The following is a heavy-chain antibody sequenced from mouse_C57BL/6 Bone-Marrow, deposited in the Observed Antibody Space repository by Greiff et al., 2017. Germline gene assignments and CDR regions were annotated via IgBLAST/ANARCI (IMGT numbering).Heavy chain of an antibody. CDR2: IDPGNGDT. CDR3: THYGSSYGYFDY. Sequence: VQLKESGAELVRPGASVKLSCTASGFTIKDDYMHWVKQRPEQGLEWIGWIDPGNGDTEYASKFQGKATITADTASNTAYLQLSSLTSEDTAVYYCTHYGSSYGYFDYWGQGTTLTVSA. D-gene: IGHD1-1*01. CDR1: GFTIKDDY. J-gene: IGHJ2*01. V-gene: IGHV14-4*01.